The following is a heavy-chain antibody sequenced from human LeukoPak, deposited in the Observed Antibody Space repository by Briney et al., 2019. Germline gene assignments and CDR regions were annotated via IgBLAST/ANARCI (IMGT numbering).Heavy chain of an antibody. D-gene: IGHD2-2*02. J-gene: IGHJ5*02. V-gene: IGHV1-2*02. CDR1: GYTFTGYY. CDR2: INPNSGGT. CDR3: ARDARGYCSSTSCYTLLS. Sequence: ASVKVSCKASGYTFTGYYMHWVRQATGQGHESMGWINPNSGGTNYAQKFQGRVTMTRDTSISTAYMELSRLRSDDTAVYYCARDARGYCSSTSCYTLLSWGQGTLVTVSS.